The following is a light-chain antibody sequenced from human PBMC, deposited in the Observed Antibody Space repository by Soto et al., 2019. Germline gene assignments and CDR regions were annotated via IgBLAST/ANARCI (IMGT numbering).Light chain of an antibody. Sequence: DIQMTQSPSSLSASVGDRVTITCRASQSVGNFLYWYQQKSVLPPKYLIYAASNLQSGVPSRFSGSGSGKDFTLTTSNLQPEDFATYYCQQSFTTWTFGQGTKVDI. J-gene: IGKJ1*01. CDR3: QQSFTTWT. CDR2: AAS. V-gene: IGKV1-39*01. CDR1: QSVGNF.